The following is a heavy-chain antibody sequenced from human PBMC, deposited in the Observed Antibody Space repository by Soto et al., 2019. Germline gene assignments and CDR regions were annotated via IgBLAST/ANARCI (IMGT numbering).Heavy chain of an antibody. Sequence: GGSLRLSCAASGFTFSSYAMSWVRQAPGKGLEWVSAISGSGGSTYYADSVKGRFTISRDNSKNTLYLQMNSLRAEDTAVYYCGKDGAFSDAFDIWGQGTMVTVSS. CDR2: ISGSGGST. CDR3: GKDGAFSDAFDI. J-gene: IGHJ3*02. V-gene: IGHV3-23*01. D-gene: IGHD3-16*01. CDR1: GFTFSSYA.